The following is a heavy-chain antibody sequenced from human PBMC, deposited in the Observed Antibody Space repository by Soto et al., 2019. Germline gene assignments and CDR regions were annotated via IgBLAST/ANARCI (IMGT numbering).Heavy chain of an antibody. V-gene: IGHV3-48*01. CDR3: ARASPPGITIFGVVIIHPGRL. CDR1: GFTFSSYS. J-gene: IGHJ2*01. Sequence: GGSLRLSCAASGFTFSSYSMNWVRQAPGKGLGWVSYISSSSSTIYYADSVKGRFTLSRDNAKNSLYLQMNSLRAEDTAVYYCARASPPGITIFGVVIIHPGRLWGRGTLVTVSS. CDR2: ISSSSSTI. D-gene: IGHD3-3*01.